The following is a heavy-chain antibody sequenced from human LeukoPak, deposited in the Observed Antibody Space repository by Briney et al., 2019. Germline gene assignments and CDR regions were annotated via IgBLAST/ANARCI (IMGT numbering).Heavy chain of an antibody. J-gene: IGHJ4*02. D-gene: IGHD6-6*01. CDR1: GFTFSSYS. V-gene: IGHV3-21*01. CDR3: ARDSIAALGDFDY. CDR2: ISSSSSYI. Sequence: GGSLRLSCAASGFTFSSYSMNWVRQAPGKGLEWVSSISSSSSYIYYADSVKGRFTISRDNAKNSLYLQMNSLRAEDTAVYYCARDSIAALGDFDYWGQGTLVTVSS.